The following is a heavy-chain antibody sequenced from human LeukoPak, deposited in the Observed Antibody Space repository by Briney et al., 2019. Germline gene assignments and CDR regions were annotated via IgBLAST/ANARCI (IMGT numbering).Heavy chain of an antibody. J-gene: IGHJ3*02. CDR1: GYTFTYRY. V-gene: IGHV1-45*02. D-gene: IGHD3-16*02. CDR2: ITPFNGNT. Sequence: ASVKVSCKASGYTFTYRYLHWVRQAPGQALEWMGWITPFNGNTNYAQKFQDRVTITRDRSMSTAYMELSSLRSEDTAMYYCAILDTFGGVIAPTNDAFDIWGQGTMVTVSS. CDR3: AILDTFGGVIAPTNDAFDI.